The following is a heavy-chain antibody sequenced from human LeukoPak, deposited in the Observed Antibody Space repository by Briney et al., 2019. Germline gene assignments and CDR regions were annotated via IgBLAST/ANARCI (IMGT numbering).Heavy chain of an antibody. CDR1: GGSINNYY. V-gene: IGHV4-59*01. CDR3: ARVKGVGVRGVIDY. D-gene: IGHD3-10*01. J-gene: IGHJ4*02. CDR2: IYYSGST. Sequence: SETLSLTCTVSGGSINNYYWSWIRQPPGKGLEWIGYIYYSGSTNYNPSLKSRVTISVDTSKNQFSLKLSSVTAADTAVYYCARVKGVGVRGVIDYWGQGTLVTVSS.